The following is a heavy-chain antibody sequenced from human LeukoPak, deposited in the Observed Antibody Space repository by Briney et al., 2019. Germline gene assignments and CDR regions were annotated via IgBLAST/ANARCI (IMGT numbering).Heavy chain of an antibody. D-gene: IGHD3-22*01. CDR2: ISAYNGNT. CDR3: ARDKVSTYYYDSSGYDDAFDI. J-gene: IGHJ3*02. Sequence: ASVKVSCKASGGTFSSYGISWVRQAPGQGLEWMGWISAYNGNTNYAQKLQGRVTMTTDTSTSTAYMELRSLRSDDTAVYYCARDKVSTYYYDSSGYDDAFDIWGQGTMVTVSS. CDR1: GGTFSSYG. V-gene: IGHV1-18*01.